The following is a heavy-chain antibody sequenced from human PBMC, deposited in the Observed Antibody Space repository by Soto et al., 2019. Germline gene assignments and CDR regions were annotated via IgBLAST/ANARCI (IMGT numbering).Heavy chain of an antibody. V-gene: IGHV3-23*01. CDR3: AQGFCSITSCSRGYFDS. CDR1: GLTFSRYA. J-gene: IGHJ4*02. Sequence: EVQLLESGGGLVQPGGSLLLSCAASGLTFSRYAVSWVRQAPGKGLEWVSSTTGSGASTYYADSVKGRFTISRDNSKNTLYLQMSSLRVEDTAVYYCAQGFCSITSCSRGYFDSWGQGTLVTVSS. D-gene: IGHD2-2*01. CDR2: TTGSGAST.